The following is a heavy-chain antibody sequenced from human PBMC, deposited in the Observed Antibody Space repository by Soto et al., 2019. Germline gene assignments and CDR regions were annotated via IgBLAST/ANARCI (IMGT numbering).Heavy chain of an antibody. CDR1: GFTFSAYA. J-gene: IGHJ3*01. CDR3: MRDPNGVYIGDFDS. V-gene: IGHV3-23*01. CDR2: ITVGGDVT. Sequence: PGGSLRGSCVASGFTFSAYAMTWVRHAPGRGLGWGSSITVGGDVTTYADSVRGRFTISRHNSKNTHYLQMNSLRAEDTAVYYCMRDPNGVYIGDFDSWGQGTLVSVSS. D-gene: IGHD4-17*01.